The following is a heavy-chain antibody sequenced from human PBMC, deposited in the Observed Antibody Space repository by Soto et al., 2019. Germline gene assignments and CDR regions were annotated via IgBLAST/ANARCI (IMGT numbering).Heavy chain of an antibody. Sequence: GGSLRLSCTASGFTFSRYAMHWVRQAPGEGLEWVAVISRDGSSKYYGDSVKGRFTVSRDNSNNTLYLSMTSLRPDDTAVFYCARSRNGAVPDSINFWGQGTLVTVSS. V-gene: IGHV3-30-3*01. CDR3: ARSRNGAVPDSINF. D-gene: IGHD2-8*01. CDR1: GFTFSRYA. J-gene: IGHJ4*02. CDR2: ISRDGSSK.